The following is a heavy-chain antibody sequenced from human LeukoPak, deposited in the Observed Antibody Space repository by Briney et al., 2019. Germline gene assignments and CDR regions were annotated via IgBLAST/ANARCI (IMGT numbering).Heavy chain of an antibody. CDR2: FDPEEGET. CDR1: GYTXTELS. Sequence: ASVTVSFKVSGYTXTELSMHWVRQAPGKGLEWMGGFDPEEGETIYAQKFQGRVTMTEDTSTDTAYMELSSLRSEDTAVYYCATETITAYSGSYRDAFDIWGQGTMVTVSS. D-gene: IGHD1-26*01. CDR3: ATETITAYSGSYRDAFDI. J-gene: IGHJ3*02. V-gene: IGHV1-24*01.